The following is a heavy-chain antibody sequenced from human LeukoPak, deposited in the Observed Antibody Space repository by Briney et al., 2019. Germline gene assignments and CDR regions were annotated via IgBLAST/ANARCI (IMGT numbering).Heavy chain of an antibody. CDR1: GYIFTNYW. V-gene: IGHV5-51*01. CDR2: IYPGDSHI. CDR3: ARAPPGDYYGSGSYAFDI. J-gene: IGHJ3*02. Sequence: GESLKISCKGSGYIFTNYWIGWVRQMPGKGLEWMGMIYPGDSHIKYSPSFQGQVTISADKSINTAYLQWSSLKASDTAMYYCARAPPGDYYGSGSYAFDIWGQGTMVTVSS. D-gene: IGHD3-10*01.